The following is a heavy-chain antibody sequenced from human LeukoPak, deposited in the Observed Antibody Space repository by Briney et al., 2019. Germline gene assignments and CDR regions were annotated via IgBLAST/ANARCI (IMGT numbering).Heavy chain of an antibody. J-gene: IGHJ4*02. Sequence: ASVKVSCKASGYTFTDYFIHWVQQASGKGLEWMGHVDPGDGEAVYADRFQRRVTFTADTSTGTAYMDVSSLTSDDSAVYYCAKVSSTLAAAGALSFDYWGQGTLVIVSS. CDR1: GYTFTDYF. D-gene: IGHD6-13*01. CDR2: VDPGDGEA. V-gene: IGHV1-69-2*01. CDR3: AKVSSTLAAAGALSFDY.